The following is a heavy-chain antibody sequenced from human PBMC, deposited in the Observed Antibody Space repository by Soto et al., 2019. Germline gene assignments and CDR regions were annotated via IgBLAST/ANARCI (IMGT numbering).Heavy chain of an antibody. CDR3: AKDLGNGGRGAFDI. J-gene: IGHJ3*02. CDR2: ISYDGSNK. Sequence: QVQLVESGGGVVQPGRSLRLSCAASGFTFSSYGMHWVRQAPGKGLEWVALISYDGSNKYYADSVKGRFTICRDNSKNTLYLQMNSLRTEDTAVYYCAKDLGNGGRGAFDIWGQGTMVTVSS. V-gene: IGHV3-30*18. CDR1: GFTFSSYG. D-gene: IGHD7-27*01.